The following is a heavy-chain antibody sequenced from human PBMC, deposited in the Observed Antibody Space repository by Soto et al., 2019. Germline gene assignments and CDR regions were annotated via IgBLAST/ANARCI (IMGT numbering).Heavy chain of an antibody. V-gene: IGHV3-21*01. D-gene: IGHD6-19*01. CDR3: ASCQRDSGWYYAFDI. Sequence: GGSLRLSCAASGFTFSSYSMNWVRQAPGKGLEWVSSISSSSSYIYYADSVKGRFTISRDNAKNSLYLQMNSLRAEDTAVYYCASCQRDSGWYYAFDIWGQGTMVTVSS. J-gene: IGHJ3*02. CDR2: ISSSSSYI. CDR1: GFTFSSYS.